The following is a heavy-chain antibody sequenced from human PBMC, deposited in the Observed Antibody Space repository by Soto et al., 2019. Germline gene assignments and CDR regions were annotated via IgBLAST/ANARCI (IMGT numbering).Heavy chain of an antibody. D-gene: IGHD1-26*01. J-gene: IGHJ2*01. CDR1: GFTFSSYW. V-gene: IGHV3-74*01. CDR3: ARGGSLNWYFDL. Sequence: EVQLVESGGGLVQPGGSLRLSCAASGFTFSSYWMHWVRQAPGKGLVWVSRINSDGSSTNYADSVKGRFTISRDTAKNTLYLQMNSLRAGDTAVYYCARGGSLNWYFDLWGRGTLVTVSS. CDR2: INSDGSST.